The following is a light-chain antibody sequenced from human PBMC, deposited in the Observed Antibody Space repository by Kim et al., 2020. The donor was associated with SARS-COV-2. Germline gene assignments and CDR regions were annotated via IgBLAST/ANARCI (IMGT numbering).Light chain of an antibody. CDR3: GTWDTSLSAGV. V-gene: IGLV1-51*01. J-gene: IGLJ2*01. CDR1: TSNIGNNV. Sequence: GQKVIISCAGSTSNIGNNVVSWYQQLPGTAPKLLIYDDNERPSGIPDRFSGSKSGTSATLGITGLQTGDEADYYCGTWDTSLSAGVFGGGTQLTVL. CDR2: DDN.